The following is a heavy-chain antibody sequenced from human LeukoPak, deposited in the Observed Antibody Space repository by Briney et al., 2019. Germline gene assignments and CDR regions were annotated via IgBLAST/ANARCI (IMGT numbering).Heavy chain of an antibody. V-gene: IGHV1-18*01. J-gene: IGHJ6*02. CDR2: ISAYNGNT. D-gene: IGHD6-19*01. Sequence: ASVKVSCTASGYTFTSYGISWVRQAPRQGLEWMGWISAYNGNTNYAQKLQGRVTMTTDTSTSTAYMELRSLRSDDTAVYYCARVSSSGWYYYYGMDVWGQGTTVTVSS. CDR3: ARVSSSGWYYYYGMDV. CDR1: GYTFTSYG.